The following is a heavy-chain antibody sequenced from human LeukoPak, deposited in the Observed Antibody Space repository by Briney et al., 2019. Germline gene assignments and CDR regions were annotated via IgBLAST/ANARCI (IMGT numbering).Heavy chain of an antibody. J-gene: IGHJ6*03. Sequence: GGSLRLSCAASGFTFSSYGMNWVRQAPGKGLEWVSTISGSGTSTYYADSVKGRFTISRDNSKNTLYLQMNSLRAEDTAVYYCAKVGKAARIIGTTSRYYYYYMDVWGKGTTVTISS. CDR2: ISGSGTST. D-gene: IGHD1-20*01. CDR3: AKVGKAARIIGTTSRYYYYYMDV. V-gene: IGHV3-23*01. CDR1: GFTFSSYG.